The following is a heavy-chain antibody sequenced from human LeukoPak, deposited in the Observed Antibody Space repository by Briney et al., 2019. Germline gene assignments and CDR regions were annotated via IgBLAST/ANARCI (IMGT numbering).Heavy chain of an antibody. CDR3: ARGYCSGGSCYSGVVDY. V-gene: IGHV3-11*01. Sequence: PGGSLRLSCAASGFTFNDYYMSWIRQAPGKGLEWVSYITGSGTIINYADSVKGRFTISRDSAKNSLYLQMNSLRAEDTAVYYCARGYCSGGSCYSGVVDYWGQGTLVTVSS. CDR2: ITGSGTII. D-gene: IGHD2-15*01. CDR1: GFTFNDYY. J-gene: IGHJ4*02.